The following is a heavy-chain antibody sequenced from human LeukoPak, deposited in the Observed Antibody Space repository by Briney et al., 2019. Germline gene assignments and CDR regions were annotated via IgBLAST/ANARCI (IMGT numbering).Heavy chain of an antibody. CDR2: IKEDGSEK. J-gene: IGHJ6*02. CDR1: EFTFSSYW. D-gene: IGHD6-13*01. Sequence: PGGSLRLSCAASEFTFSSYWMSWVRQAPGKGLEWVANIKEDGSEKRYVGSVKGRFTISRDNAKNSLYLQMNSLRADDTAVYYCAKAASSSWPSYYYGMDVWGQGTTVTVSS. V-gene: IGHV3-7*03. CDR3: AKAASSSWPSYYYGMDV.